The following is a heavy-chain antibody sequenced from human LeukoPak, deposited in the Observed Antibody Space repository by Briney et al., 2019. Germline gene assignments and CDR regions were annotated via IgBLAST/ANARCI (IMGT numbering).Heavy chain of an antibody. Sequence: ASVKVSRKTSVYTYTSYDLNWVRQATGQGLEWMGWVNPNSGNTGYAQNFQGRVTMTMDPSISTAYMELSSLRSEDTAVYYCARPSDDYDSSAYYHWGQGTLVTVSS. CDR1: VYTYTSYD. CDR3: ARPSDDYDSSAYYH. J-gene: IGHJ4*02. V-gene: IGHV1-8*01. D-gene: IGHD3-22*01. CDR2: VNPNSGNT.